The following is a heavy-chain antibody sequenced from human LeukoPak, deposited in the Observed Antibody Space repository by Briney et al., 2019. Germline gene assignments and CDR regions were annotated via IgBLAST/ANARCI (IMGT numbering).Heavy chain of an antibody. CDR1: GFTVSTSA. D-gene: IGHD3-10*02. Sequence: GGSLRLSCAAAGFTVSTSAMSWVRQAPGKGLEWVSGISGSGGSTYYADSVKGRFTISRDNSKNMLYLQMNSLRAEDTAVYYCAELGITMIGGVWGKGTTVTISS. CDR3: AELGITMIGGV. V-gene: IGHV3-23*01. J-gene: IGHJ6*04. CDR2: ISGSGGST.